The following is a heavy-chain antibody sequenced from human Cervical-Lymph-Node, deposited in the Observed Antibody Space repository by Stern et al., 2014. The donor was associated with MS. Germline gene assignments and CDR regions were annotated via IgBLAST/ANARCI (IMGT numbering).Heavy chain of an antibody. V-gene: IGHV3-30-3*01. J-gene: IGHJ4*02. D-gene: IGHD3-10*01. CDR3: ARGGRGVGLEY. Sequence: VQLLESGGGVVQPGRSLSLSCVAFGFTFSPYALHWVRQAPVKRLGCVAFVSYDGTQRNSTDSVKARFTISRDNSKNTLYLHMNSLRDEDTAVYFCARGGRGVGLEYWGQGALVTVSS. CDR2: VSYDGTQR. CDR1: GFTFSPYA.